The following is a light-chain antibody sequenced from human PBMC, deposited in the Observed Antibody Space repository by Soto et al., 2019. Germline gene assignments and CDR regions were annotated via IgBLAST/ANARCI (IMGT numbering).Light chain of an antibody. CDR2: TAS. J-gene: IGKJ1*01. Sequence: AIQMTQSPSSLSASVGERVIITCRASQAIRNDLGWYQQKPGKAPKLLIYTASTLQSGVPSRFSGSGSGADFTLTIRSLQPEDSATYYCLHDYSYPRTFGQGTKVDIK. CDR3: LHDYSYPRT. CDR1: QAIRND. V-gene: IGKV1-6*01.